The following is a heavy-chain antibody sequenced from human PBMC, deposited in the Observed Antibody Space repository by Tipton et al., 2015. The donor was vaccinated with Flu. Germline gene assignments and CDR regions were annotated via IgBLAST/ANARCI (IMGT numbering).Heavy chain of an antibody. D-gene: IGHD1-7*01. CDR3: ARDVLITGTRFFDF. CDR2: IYHSGST. Sequence: TLSLTCAVSGGSISSGGYSWSWIRQPPGKGLEWIGYIYHSGSTYYNPSLKSRVSISVDRSKNQFSLKLNSVTAADTAMYYCARDVLITGTRFFDFWGQGTQVTVSS. V-gene: IGHV4-30-2*01. CDR1: GGSISSGGYS. J-gene: IGHJ4*02.